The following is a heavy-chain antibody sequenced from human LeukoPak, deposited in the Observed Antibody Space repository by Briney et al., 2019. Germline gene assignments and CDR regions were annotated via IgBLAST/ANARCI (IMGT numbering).Heavy chain of an antibody. J-gene: IGHJ4*02. V-gene: IGHV3-9*01. Sequence: PGGSLRLSCAASGFTFDDYAMHWVRQAPGKGLEWVSGISWNSGSIGYADSVKGRFTISRDNAKNSLYLQMNSLRDEDTAVYYCAKGGYDYVEIGYFDFWGQGTLVTVSS. CDR2: ISWNSGSI. CDR3: AKGGYDYVEIGYFDF. CDR1: GFTFDDYA. D-gene: IGHD5-12*01.